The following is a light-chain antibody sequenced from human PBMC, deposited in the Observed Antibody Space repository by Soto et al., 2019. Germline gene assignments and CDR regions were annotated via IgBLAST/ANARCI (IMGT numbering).Light chain of an antibody. V-gene: IGKV1-5*03. CDR1: QSVSNW. Sequence: DIQMTQSPSTLSAFVGDRVTITCRASQSVSNWLAWYQQKPGKAPRLLISKASTLESGVPSRFSGSGSGTEFTLCISSLQPEDFATYYCQQYRSASTFGQGTKLEIK. CDR2: KAS. J-gene: IGKJ2*02. CDR3: QQYRSAST.